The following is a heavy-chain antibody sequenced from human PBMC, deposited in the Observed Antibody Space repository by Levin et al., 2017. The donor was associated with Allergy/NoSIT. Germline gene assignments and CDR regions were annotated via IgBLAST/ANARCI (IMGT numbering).Heavy chain of an antibody. Sequence: SQTLSLTCTVSGGSISSYYWTWIRQPAGKGLEWIGRILASGSTNYNPSLTSRVTMSVDTSTDQFSLNLSSATAADTAVYYCVRGGGGAYQFDPWGQGTLVTVSS. D-gene: IGHD1-26*01. CDR3: VRGGGGAYQFDP. V-gene: IGHV4-4*07. CDR2: ILASGST. J-gene: IGHJ5*01. CDR1: GGSISSYY.